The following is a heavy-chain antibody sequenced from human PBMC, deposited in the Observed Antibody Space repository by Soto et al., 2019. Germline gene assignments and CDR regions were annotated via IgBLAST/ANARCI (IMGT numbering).Heavy chain of an antibody. CDR3: ASQLRYSSSWGAFDI. Sequence: PGESLKISCKGSGYSFTSYWIGWVRQMPGKGLEWMGIIYPGDSDTRYSPSFQGQVTISADKSISTAYRQWSSLKASDTAVYYCASQLRYSSSWGAFDIWGQGTMVTVSS. J-gene: IGHJ3*02. CDR2: IYPGDSDT. D-gene: IGHD6-13*01. V-gene: IGHV5-51*01. CDR1: GYSFTSYW.